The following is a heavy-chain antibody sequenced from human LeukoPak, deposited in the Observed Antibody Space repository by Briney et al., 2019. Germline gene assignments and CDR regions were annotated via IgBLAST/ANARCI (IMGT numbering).Heavy chain of an antibody. V-gene: IGHV1-46*01. Sequence: GASVKVSCNASGYTFTSYYMHWVRQAPGQGLEWMGIINPSGGSTSYAQKFQGRVTMTRDMSTSTVYMELSSLRSEDTAVYYCAAISSYYYMDVWGKGTTVTISS. CDR3: AAISSYYYMDV. CDR2: INPSGGST. J-gene: IGHJ6*03. D-gene: IGHD2-21*01. CDR1: GYTFTSYY.